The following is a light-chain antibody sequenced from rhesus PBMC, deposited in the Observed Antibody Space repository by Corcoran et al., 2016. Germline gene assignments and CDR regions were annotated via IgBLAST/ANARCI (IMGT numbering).Light chain of an antibody. Sequence: QVILTQSPATLSLSPGERATLSCRASQSVSSYLAWYQQKPGQAPRLLIYGASSRATGIPDRFSGSGSGTDFTLTIMSLEPEDVGVYHCYQHSSGYSFGQGTKVEIK. CDR2: GAS. CDR1: QSVSSY. V-gene: IGKV3-10*01. CDR3: YQHSSGYS. J-gene: IGKJ2*01.